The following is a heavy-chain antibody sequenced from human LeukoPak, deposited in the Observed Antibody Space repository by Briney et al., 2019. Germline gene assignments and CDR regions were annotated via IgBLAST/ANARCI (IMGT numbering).Heavy chain of an antibody. CDR3: FAELGLWYGARYFDY. Sequence: GGSLRLSCAASGVTFNKAWMSWVRQAPGKGQERVGRIRSTSDGGTADYAAPVKGRFTISGEASKNTLYLQMNSLESEDTVVYHCFAELGLWYGARYFDYWGQGTPVTVSS. CDR2: IRSTSDGGTA. J-gene: IGHJ4*02. V-gene: IGHV3-15*01. D-gene: IGHD3-10*01. CDR1: GVTFNKAW.